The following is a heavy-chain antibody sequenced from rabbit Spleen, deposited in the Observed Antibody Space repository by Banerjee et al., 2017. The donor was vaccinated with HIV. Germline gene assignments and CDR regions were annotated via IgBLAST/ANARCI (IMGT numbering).Heavy chain of an antibody. CDR1: GFSFSSRYY. V-gene: IGHV1S40*01. Sequence: QSLEESGGDLVKPGTSLTLTCTASGFSFSSRYYMCWVRQAPGKGLEWIACIYSGSSGDTYYASWAKGRFTISKTSSTTVTLQMTSLTAADTATYFCARETSSGWGVVSYYFNLWGPGTLVTVS. CDR2: IYSGSSGDT. D-gene: IGHD4-1*01. J-gene: IGHJ4*01. CDR3: ARETSSGWGVVSYYFNL.